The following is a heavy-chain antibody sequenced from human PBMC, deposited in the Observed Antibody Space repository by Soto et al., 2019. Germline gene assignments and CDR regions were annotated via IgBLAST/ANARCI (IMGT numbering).Heavy chain of an antibody. CDR2: ISSNGVST. Sequence: GGSLRLSCSVSGFTFSSYAMYWVRQAPGKGLQYVSAISSNGVSTYYADSVKGRFTISRDNSKNTLYLQMSSLRAEDTALYFCVKAAYCSSTSCYAGDYFDSWGQGT. CDR1: GFTFSSYA. CDR3: VKAAYCSSTSCYAGDYFDS. J-gene: IGHJ4*02. D-gene: IGHD2-2*01. V-gene: IGHV3-64D*06.